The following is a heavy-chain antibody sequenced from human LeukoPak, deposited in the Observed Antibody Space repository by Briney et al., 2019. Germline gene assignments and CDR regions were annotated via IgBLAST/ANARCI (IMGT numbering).Heavy chain of an antibody. D-gene: IGHD3-16*01. CDR3: AKGGRGTYYADS. J-gene: IGHJ4*02. V-gene: IGHV1-69*13. CDR1: GGTFSSYA. CDR2: IIPIFGTA. Sequence: GASVKVSCKASGGTFSSYAISWVRQAPGQGLEWMGGIIPIFGTANYAQKFQGRVTITADESTSTAYMELSSLRSEDTAVYYCAKGGRGTYYADSWGQGTLVTVSS.